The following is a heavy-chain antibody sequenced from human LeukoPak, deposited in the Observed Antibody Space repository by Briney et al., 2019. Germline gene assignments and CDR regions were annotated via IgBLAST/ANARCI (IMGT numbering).Heavy chain of an antibody. J-gene: IGHJ4*02. CDR3: ARHPPNDGSGLFMDY. CDR1: GYIFTSHW. V-gene: IGHV5-51*01. D-gene: IGHD3-22*01. CDR2: IYPVDSDT. Sequence: GESLKISCEGSGYIFTSHWIGWVRQMPGKGLEWMGIIYPVDSDTTYSPSFQGQVTISADKSINTAYLHWSSLKASDTAMYYCARHPPNDGSGLFMDYWGQGTLVTVSS.